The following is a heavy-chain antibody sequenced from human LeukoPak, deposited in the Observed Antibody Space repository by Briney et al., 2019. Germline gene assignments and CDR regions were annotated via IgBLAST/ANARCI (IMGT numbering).Heavy chain of an antibody. V-gene: IGHV1-8*01. D-gene: IGHD4-17*01. Sequence: GASVKVSCKASGYTFTNYDINWVRQATGQGLKWMGWMNPNRGNTGYAQKFQGRVTMTRNTSISTAYMELSSLRSEDTAVYYCARQWGTVTTAYYYGLDVWGQGTTVTVSS. CDR2: MNPNRGNT. CDR3: ARQWGTVTTAYYYGLDV. CDR1: GYTFTNYD. J-gene: IGHJ6*02.